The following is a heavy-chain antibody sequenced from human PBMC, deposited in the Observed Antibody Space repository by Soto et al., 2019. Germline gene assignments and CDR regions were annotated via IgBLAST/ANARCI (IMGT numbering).Heavy chain of an antibody. CDR1: GGSVSSGSYY. CDR3: ARHRSGIVVAQWWFDP. CDR2: IYYSGST. D-gene: IGHD2-2*01. Sequence: PSETLSLTCTVSGGSVSSGSYYWSWIRQHPGKGLEWIGYIYYSGSTNYNPSLKSRVTISVDTSKNQFSLKLSSVTAADTAVYYCARHRSGIVVAQWWFDPWGQGTLVTVSS. V-gene: IGHV4-61*01. J-gene: IGHJ5*02.